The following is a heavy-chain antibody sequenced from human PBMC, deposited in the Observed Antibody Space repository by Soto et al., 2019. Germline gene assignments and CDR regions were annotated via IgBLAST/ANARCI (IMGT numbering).Heavy chain of an antibody. CDR2: IYTSGST. CDR1: GDSMSKYY. D-gene: IGHD1-26*01. V-gene: IGHV4-4*07. CDR3: ARTVGAAYYFDF. J-gene: IGHJ4*02. Sequence: PSETLSLTCTVSGDSMSKYYWSWIRQPAGKGLEWIGRIYTSGSTNYNPSLKSRVNMSIDTSNNHFSLNLKSVTAADAAVYYCARTVGAAYYFDFWGQGALVPVSS.